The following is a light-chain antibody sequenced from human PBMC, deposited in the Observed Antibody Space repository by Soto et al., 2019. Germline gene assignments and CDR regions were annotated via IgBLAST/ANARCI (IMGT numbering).Light chain of an antibody. CDR2: DVS. CDR1: SSDVGGYNY. Sequence: QSALTQPASVSGSPGQSITISCTGTSSDVGGYNYVSWYQQHPGKAPKLMIYDVSNRPSGVSNRFSGSKSGNTASLTISGLQAEDEADYYCISYTSSSTIVVFGGGTKLTV. V-gene: IGLV2-14*01. CDR3: ISYTSSSTIVV. J-gene: IGLJ2*01.